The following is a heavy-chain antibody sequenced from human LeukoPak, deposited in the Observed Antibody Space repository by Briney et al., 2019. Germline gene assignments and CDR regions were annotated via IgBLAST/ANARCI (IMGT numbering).Heavy chain of an antibody. D-gene: IGHD7-27*01. V-gene: IGHV3-23*01. Sequence: GGSLRLSCAASAFTFSSYDMSWIRQAPGRGLEWVSEISGSDESTKYVDSVKGRFTISRDNSKNTLYLLLNSLRVDDTAVYYCANRRLGRGAFDIWGQGTMVTVSS. J-gene: IGHJ3*02. CDR3: ANRRLGRGAFDI. CDR1: AFTFSSYD. CDR2: ISGSDEST.